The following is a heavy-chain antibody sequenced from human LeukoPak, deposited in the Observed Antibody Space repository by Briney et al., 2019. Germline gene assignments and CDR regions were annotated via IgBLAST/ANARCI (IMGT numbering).Heavy chain of an antibody. CDR2: INPNSGGT. V-gene: IGHV1-2*02. D-gene: IGHD3-10*01. Sequence: ASVKVSCRASGYTFTGYYMHWVRQAPGQGLEWMGWINPNSGGTNYAQKFQGRVTMTRDTSISTAYMELSRLRSDDTAVYYCALYGSEFSHFDYWGQGTLVTVSS. CDR1: GYTFTGYY. CDR3: ALYGSEFSHFDY. J-gene: IGHJ4*02.